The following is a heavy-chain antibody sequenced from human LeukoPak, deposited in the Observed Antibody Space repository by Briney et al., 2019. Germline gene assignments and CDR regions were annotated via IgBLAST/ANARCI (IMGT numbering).Heavy chain of an antibody. Sequence: GESLKISCQGFGYVFSTYWIGWVRQMPGKGLEWLGIIYPGDSDTIYSPSVQGQVTISADTSISTAYLQWSSLRASDTALCYCARQLDGRYPEDPFDIWGQGTIVTVSP. CDR1: GYVFSTYW. CDR3: ARQLDGRYPEDPFDI. J-gene: IGHJ3*02. D-gene: IGHD1-14*01. V-gene: IGHV5-51*01. CDR2: IYPGDSDT.